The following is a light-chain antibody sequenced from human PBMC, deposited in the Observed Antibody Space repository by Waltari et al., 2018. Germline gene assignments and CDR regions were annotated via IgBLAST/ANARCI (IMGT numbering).Light chain of an antibody. J-gene: IGKJ1*01. CDR3: MQSTQWPRT. Sequence: DVVLTQSPLSLTVTLGQPASIYCRSSQGLIHSDGNTYLNWFQQRPGQSPRRLIYKVFNRESGVPDRFSGSGSGTDFTLKISRVEAEDVGCYYCMQSTQWPRTFGQGTKVQIK. CDR1: QGLIHSDGNTY. V-gene: IGKV2-30*02. CDR2: KVF.